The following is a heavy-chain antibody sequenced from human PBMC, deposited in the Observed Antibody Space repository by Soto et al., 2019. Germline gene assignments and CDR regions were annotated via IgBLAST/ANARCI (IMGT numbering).Heavy chain of an antibody. CDR2: ISYDGSKK. D-gene: IGHD3-16*02. V-gene: IGHV3-30-3*01. J-gene: IGHJ6*02. CDR3: AGRAPGTERLLSDHDYRYGMDV. CDR1: AFTFSSYA. Sequence: LVESGGGVVQPGRSLRLSCAASAFTFSSYAVHWVRQAPGEGLEWVAAISYDGSKKYYADSVKGRFTISRDNSKNTLYLQMNTLKPEDTAVYDCAGRAPGTERLLSDHDYRYGMDVWGQGTTVTVSS.